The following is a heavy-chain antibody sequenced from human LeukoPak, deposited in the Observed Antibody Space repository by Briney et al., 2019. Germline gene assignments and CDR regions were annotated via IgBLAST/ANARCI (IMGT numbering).Heavy chain of an antibody. D-gene: IGHD1-20*01. Sequence: ASVKASCKVSGYSLTQLSIHWVRQAPAKGLEWMGGFDPEDDETIYAQKFQGRVTMTEDTATDTVYMELTSLRSEDTAIYFCATGLSYNWRIFDYWGQGTLVTVSS. J-gene: IGHJ4*02. CDR2: FDPEDDET. CDR1: GYSLTQLS. V-gene: IGHV1-24*01. CDR3: ATGLSYNWRIFDY.